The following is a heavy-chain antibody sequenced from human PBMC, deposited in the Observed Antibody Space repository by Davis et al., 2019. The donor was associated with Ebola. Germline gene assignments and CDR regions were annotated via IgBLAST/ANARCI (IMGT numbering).Heavy chain of an antibody. CDR2: ISAYNGNS. CDR1: GYTFTSYG. D-gene: IGHD4-17*01. CDR3: ARDWATVTTSGAYYYYGMDV. V-gene: IGHV1-18*01. J-gene: IGHJ6*02. Sequence: ASVKVSCKASGYTFTSYGISWVRPAPAQGLEWMGRISAYNGNSNYAQKLQGRVTMTTDTSTSTAYMELRSLRSDDTAVYYCARDWATVTTSGAYYYYGMDVWGQGTTVTVSS.